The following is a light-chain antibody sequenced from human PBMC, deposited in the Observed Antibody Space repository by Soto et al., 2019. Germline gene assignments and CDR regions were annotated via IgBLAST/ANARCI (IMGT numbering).Light chain of an antibody. V-gene: IGLV1-44*01. CDR3: AAWDDSLVV. CDR1: SSNIGTNT. J-gene: IGLJ2*01. CDR2: SDN. Sequence: QLVLTQPPSASGTPGQRVTISCSGSSSNIGTNTVIWYQQLPGAAPKLLIYSDNQRPLGVPDRFSGSKSGTSASLAISGLQSEDEADYYCAAWDDSLVVFGGGTKLTVL.